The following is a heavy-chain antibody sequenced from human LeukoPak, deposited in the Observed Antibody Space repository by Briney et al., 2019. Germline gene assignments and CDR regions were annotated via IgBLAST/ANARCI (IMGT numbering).Heavy chain of an antibody. CDR2: ISYDGSNK. CDR3: ARDRYDSSPFDY. V-gene: IGHV3-30-3*01. CDR1: GFTFSSYW. Sequence: GGSLRLSCAASGFTFSSYWMSWVRQAPGKGLEWVAVISYDGSNKYYADSVKGRFTISRDNSKNTLYLQMNSLRAEDTAVYYCARDRYDSSPFDYWGQGTLVTVSS. D-gene: IGHD3-22*01. J-gene: IGHJ4*02.